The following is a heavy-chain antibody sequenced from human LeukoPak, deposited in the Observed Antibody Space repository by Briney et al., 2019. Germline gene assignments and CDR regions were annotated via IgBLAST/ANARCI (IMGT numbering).Heavy chain of an antibody. CDR2: MNPNSGNT. V-gene: IGHV1-8*02. J-gene: IGHJ4*02. D-gene: IGHD2-15*01. CDR3: ARAGGYCGRISCPYYFDY. CDR1: GYTFTGYY. Sequence: ASVKVSCKASGYTFTGYYMHWVRQAPGQGLEWMGWMNPNSGNTGYPQKFQGRVTMTRNTSISTAYMELSSLRSEDTAVYYCARAGGYCGRISCPYYFDYWGQGSLVAVSS.